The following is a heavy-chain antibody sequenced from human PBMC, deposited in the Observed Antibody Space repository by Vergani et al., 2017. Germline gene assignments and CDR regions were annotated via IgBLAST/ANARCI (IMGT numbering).Heavy chain of an antibody. D-gene: IGHD4-17*01. V-gene: IGHV1-69*02. J-gene: IGHJ6*02. CDR2: IIPILGIA. Sequence: QVQLVQSGAEVKKPGSSVKVSCKASGGTFRSYTISWVRQAPGQGLEWMGRIIPILGIANYAQKFQGRFPIPADTSTSTAYMELSSLRSEDTAVYYCAHGDGYYYYGMDVWGQGTTVTV. CDR3: AHGDGYYYYGMDV. CDR1: GGTFRSYT.